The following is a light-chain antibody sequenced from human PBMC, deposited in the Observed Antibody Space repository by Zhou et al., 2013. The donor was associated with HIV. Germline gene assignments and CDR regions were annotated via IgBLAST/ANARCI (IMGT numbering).Light chain of an antibody. CDR1: QSVSSY. V-gene: IGKV3-20*01. Sequence: EIVLTQSPATLSLSPGERATLSCRASQSVSSYLAWYQQKPGQAPRLLLYRASSRATAIPERFSGSGSGTEFTLTISRLEPEDFAVYYCQHYGVSPYTFGPGTKLEI. J-gene: IGKJ2*01. CDR2: RAS. CDR3: QHYGVSPYT.